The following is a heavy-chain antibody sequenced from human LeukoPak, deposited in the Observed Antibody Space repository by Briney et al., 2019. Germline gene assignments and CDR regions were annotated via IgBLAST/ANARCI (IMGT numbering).Heavy chain of an antibody. CDR3: AKGELRFKEFDY. V-gene: IGHV1-46*01. CDR1: GYTFTSYY. J-gene: IGHJ4*02. D-gene: IGHD3-3*01. CDR2: IDPSGGST. Sequence: VSVKVSCTASGYTFTSYYMHWVREAPGQGLEWMGIIDPSGGSTSYAQKFQGRVTMTRDTSTSTVYMELSSLSSEDTAVYYCAKGELRFKEFDYWGQGTLVTVSS.